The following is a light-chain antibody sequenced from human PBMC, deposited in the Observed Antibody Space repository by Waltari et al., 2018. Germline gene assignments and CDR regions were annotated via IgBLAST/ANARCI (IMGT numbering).Light chain of an antibody. CDR2: DVS. CDR3: CSYAGSSSLV. Sequence: QSALTQPRSVSGSPGQSVTIPCSGTTHASGGSHYVPWYQQHPGKAPKLIIYDVSKRPSGVPDRFSGSKSGNTASLTISGLQSEDEADYFCCSYAGSSSLVFGGGSSLTVL. CDR1: THASGGSHY. J-gene: IGLJ3*02. V-gene: IGLV2-11*01.